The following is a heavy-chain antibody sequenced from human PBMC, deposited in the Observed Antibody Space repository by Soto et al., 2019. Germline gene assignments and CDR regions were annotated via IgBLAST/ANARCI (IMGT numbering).Heavy chain of an antibody. J-gene: IGHJ4*02. D-gene: IGHD2-2*01. CDR1: GFTFSSYA. Sequence: GSLRLSCAASGFTFSSYAMSWVRQAPGKGLEWVSAISGSGGSTYYADSVKGRFTISRDNSKNTLYLQMNSLRAEDTAVYYCARDVVVPAARTRIYFDYWGQGTLVTVSS. CDR2: ISGSGGST. CDR3: ARDVVVPAARTRIYFDY. V-gene: IGHV3-23*01.